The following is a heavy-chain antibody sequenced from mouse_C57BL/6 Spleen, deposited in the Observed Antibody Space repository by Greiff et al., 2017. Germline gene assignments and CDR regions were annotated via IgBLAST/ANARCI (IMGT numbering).Heavy chain of an antibody. CDR2: IYPGSGST. Sequence: QVQLQQPGAELVKPGASVKMSCKASGYTFTSYWITWVKQRPGQGLEWIGDIYPGSGSTNYNEKFKSKATLTVDTSSSTAYMQLSTLTSEDSAVYYCARSYSNYEGYFDVWGTGTTVTVSS. J-gene: IGHJ1*03. CDR1: GYTFTSYW. D-gene: IGHD2-5*01. V-gene: IGHV1-55*01. CDR3: ARSYSNYEGYFDV.